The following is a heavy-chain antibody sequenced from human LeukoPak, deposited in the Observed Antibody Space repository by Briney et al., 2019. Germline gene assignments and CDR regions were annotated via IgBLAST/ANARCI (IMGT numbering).Heavy chain of an antibody. V-gene: IGHV4-34*01. CDR3: ARGVLGPYYFDL. Sequence: AETLSLTCAVYGGTFRGYYWSWICQPPGKGLEWIGEIHYTGATNYKPSLKSRVTISGDPSKTQVSLRVYSVTAADTAVYYCARGVLGPYYFDLWGRGTLVTVSS. CDR2: IHYTGAT. CDR1: GGTFRGYY. D-gene: IGHD7-27*01. J-gene: IGHJ2*01.